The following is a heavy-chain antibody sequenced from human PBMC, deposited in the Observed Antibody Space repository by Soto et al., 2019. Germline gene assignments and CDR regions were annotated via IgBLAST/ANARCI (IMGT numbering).Heavy chain of an antibody. CDR1: GDSVSSNSAA. D-gene: IGHD2-2*02. CDR3: ARSLSYQPLLYYPFDI. Sequence: SQTLSLTCAISGDSVSSNSAAWNWIRQSPSRGLEWLGRTYYRSKWYNDYAVSVKSRITINPDTSKNQFSLQLNSVTPEDTAVYYCARSLSYQPLLYYPFDIWGQGTMVTVSS. J-gene: IGHJ3*02. CDR2: TYYRSKWYN. V-gene: IGHV6-1*01.